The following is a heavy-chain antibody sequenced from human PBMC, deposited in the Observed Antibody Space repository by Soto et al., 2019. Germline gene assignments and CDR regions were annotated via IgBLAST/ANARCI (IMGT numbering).Heavy chain of an antibody. V-gene: IGHV1-69*08. Sequence: QVQLVQSGAEVKKPGSSVKVSCKASAGTFSSYTISWVRQAPGQGLEWMGRIIPILGIANYAQKFQVRVTITADKSTSTAYMELSSLRSEATAVYSCARDPPVNDSGDSWGQGTLVTVSS. CDR1: AGTFSSYT. CDR3: ARDPPVNDSGDS. CDR2: IIPILGIA. J-gene: IGHJ4*02. D-gene: IGHD1-1*01.